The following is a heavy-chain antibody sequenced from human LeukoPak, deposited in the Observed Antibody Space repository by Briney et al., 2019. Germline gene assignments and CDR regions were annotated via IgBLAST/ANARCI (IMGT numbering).Heavy chain of an antibody. CDR3: AKDWGIKKIFGVVIRALGY. D-gene: IGHD3-3*01. Sequence: PGGSLRLSCAASGFTFSSYAMSWVRQAPGKGLEWVSAISGSGGSTYYADSVKGRFTITRDNSKNTLYLQMNSLRAEDTAVYYCAKDWGIKKIFGVVIRALGYWGQGTLVTVSS. V-gene: IGHV3-23*01. CDR2: ISGSGGST. CDR1: GFTFSSYA. J-gene: IGHJ4*02.